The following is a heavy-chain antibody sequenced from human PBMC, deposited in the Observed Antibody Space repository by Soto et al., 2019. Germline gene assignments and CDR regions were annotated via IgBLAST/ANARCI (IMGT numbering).Heavy chain of an antibody. J-gene: IGHJ6*03. CDR3: SRQASDFWSGKPQYYMDV. CDR2: IRSTANNYAT. V-gene: IGHV3-73*01. D-gene: IGHD3-3*01. Sequence: EVQLVESGGGLVQPGGSLKLSCAASGFTFSGSAMHWVRQASGKGLEWVGRIRSTANNYATAYGASVKGRFTISRDDSKNTAYLQMNSLKTEDTAVYYCSRQASDFWSGKPQYYMDVWGKGTTVTVSS. CDR1: GFTFSGSA.